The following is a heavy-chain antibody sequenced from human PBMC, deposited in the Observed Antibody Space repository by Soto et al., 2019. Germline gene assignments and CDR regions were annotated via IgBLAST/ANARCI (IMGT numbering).Heavy chain of an antibody. CDR3: ATRRYGDY. CDR2: ISAHNGNT. CDR1: GYTFTSYG. D-gene: IGHD1-1*01. J-gene: IGHJ4*02. Sequence: QVHLVQSGAEVKKPGASVKVSCKASGYTFTSYGITWVRQAPGQGLEWMGWISAHNGNTDYAQKAQGRVIVTTHPSTSTAYMELSSLRSDSTAVYYCATRRYGDYWGQGALVTVSS. V-gene: IGHV1-18*01.